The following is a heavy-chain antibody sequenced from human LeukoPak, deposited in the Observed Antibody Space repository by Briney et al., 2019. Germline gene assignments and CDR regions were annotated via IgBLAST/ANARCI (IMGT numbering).Heavy chain of an antibody. V-gene: IGHV4-59*06. J-gene: IGHJ5*02. D-gene: IGHD3-22*01. CDR1: GGSISSYY. CDR2: IYYSGST. Sequence: PSETLSLTCTVSGGSISSYYWSWIRQHPGKGLEWIGYIYYSGSTYYNPSLKSRVTISVDTSKNQFSLKLSSVTAADTAVYYCARDARYYYDSSGYSPPSYNWFDPWGQGTLVTVSS. CDR3: ARDARYYYDSSGYSPPSYNWFDP.